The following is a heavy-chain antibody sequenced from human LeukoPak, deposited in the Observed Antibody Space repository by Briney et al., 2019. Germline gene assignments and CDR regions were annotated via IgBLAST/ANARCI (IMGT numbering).Heavy chain of an antibody. Sequence: ASVKVSCKASGYTFTSYYMHWVRQAPRQGLGWMGWINPTSGATNYAQKFQGRVTMTRDTSISTAYMELNSLRSDDTAVYYCARGVVAATFYYYMDVWGKGTTVTVSS. D-gene: IGHD2-15*01. V-gene: IGHV1-2*02. CDR3: ARGVVAATFYYYMDV. J-gene: IGHJ6*03. CDR1: GYTFTSYY. CDR2: INPTSGAT.